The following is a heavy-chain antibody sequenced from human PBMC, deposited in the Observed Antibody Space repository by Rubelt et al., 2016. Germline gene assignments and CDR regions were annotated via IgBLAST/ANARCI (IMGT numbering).Heavy chain of an antibody. CDR3: AKDQGSTCYSGIDY. Sequence: EVQLVESGGGLVQPGRSLRLSCTASGFTFGDYALSWFRQAPGKGLEWVSAISGSGGSTYYADSVKGRFTISRDNSKNTRYLQMNSRRAEDTAVYYCAKDQGSTCYSGIDYWGQGTLVTVSS. CDR2: ISGSGGST. D-gene: IGHD2-21*02. CDR1: GFTFGDYA. V-gene: IGHV3-23*04. J-gene: IGHJ4*02.